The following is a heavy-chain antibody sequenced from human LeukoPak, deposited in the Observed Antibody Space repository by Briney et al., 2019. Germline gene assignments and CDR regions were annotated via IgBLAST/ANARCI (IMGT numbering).Heavy chain of an antibody. D-gene: IGHD3-22*01. CDR1: GDSVSSNSAA. CDR3: SRDRSAHDYYDREGDAFDI. J-gene: IGHJ3*02. Sequence: SQTLSLTCAVSGDSVSSNSAAWNWIRQSPSRGLEWLGRIYYRSKWYNDYAVSVKSRITINPDTSKNQFSLQLNSVTPEDTAVYYCSRDRSAHDYYDREGDAFDIWGQGTMVTVSS. V-gene: IGHV6-1*01. CDR2: IYYRSKWYN.